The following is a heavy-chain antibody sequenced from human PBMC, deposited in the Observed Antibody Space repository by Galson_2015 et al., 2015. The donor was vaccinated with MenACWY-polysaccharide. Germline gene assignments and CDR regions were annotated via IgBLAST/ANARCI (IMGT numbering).Heavy chain of an antibody. Sequence: SLRLSCAASGFTFSSFWLIWVRQAPGKGLVWVAIIKQGGSENYYVDSVKGRFSISRDNAKHSLHLQMNRLRSEDTAVYYCARDSLGSSGCTRGSVFDLWGRGTLVTVSS. CDR2: IKQGGSEN. J-gene: IGHJ2*01. D-gene: IGHD3-22*01. CDR1: GFTFSSFW. CDR3: ARDSLGSSGCTRGSVFDL. V-gene: IGHV3-7*01.